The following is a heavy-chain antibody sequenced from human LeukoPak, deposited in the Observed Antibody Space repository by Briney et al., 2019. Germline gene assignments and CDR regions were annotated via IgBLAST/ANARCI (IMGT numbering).Heavy chain of an antibody. CDR2: IYYSGST. CDR1: GGSISSYY. J-gene: IGHJ3*02. CDR3: ARGYSSGWYAFDI. V-gene: IGHV4-59*01. D-gene: IGHD6-19*01. Sequence: SETLSLTCTVYGGSISSYYWSWIRQTPGKGLEWIGYIYYSGSTSYNPSLKCRVTISVDTSKNQFSLKLTSVTAADTAVYYCARGYSSGWYAFDIWGQGTMVTVSS.